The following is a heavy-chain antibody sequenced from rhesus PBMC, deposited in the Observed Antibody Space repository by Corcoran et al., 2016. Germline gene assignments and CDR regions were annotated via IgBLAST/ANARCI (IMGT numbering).Heavy chain of an antibody. J-gene: IGHJ4*01. Sequence: QVQVQESGPGLVKPSETLFLTCSVSGGSLSDAYDWTWIRQPPGKGLEWVGYIFGGTEYFNYTPSFNKRFTMSRDTFRDQFSLKLVSVTAADTAVYYCAANLGGWNNMEYDYWGQGVLVTVSS. CDR1: GGSLSDAYD. CDR3: AANLGGWNNMEYDY. V-gene: IGHV4-76*01. D-gene: IGHD1-20*01. CDR2: IFGGTEYF.